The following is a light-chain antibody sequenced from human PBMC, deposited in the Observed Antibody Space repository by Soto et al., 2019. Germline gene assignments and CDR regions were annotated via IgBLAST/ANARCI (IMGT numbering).Light chain of an antibody. V-gene: IGKV1-27*01. J-gene: IGKJ4*01. CDR3: QEYNSGLT. CDR2: VAS. Sequence: DIQMTQVPSSRSASVGNRDTNGFRSSQGISNYLAWYQLKPGKVPKVLIYVASALQSGVPSRFSGSGSGRDFTLTISSLQPEDVATYYCQEYNSGLTFGGGTKVDIK. CDR1: QGISNY.